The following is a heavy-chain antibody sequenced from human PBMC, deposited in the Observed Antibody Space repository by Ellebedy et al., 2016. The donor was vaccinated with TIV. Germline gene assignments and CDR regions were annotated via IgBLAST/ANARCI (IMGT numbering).Heavy chain of an antibody. D-gene: IGHD1-7*01. V-gene: IGHV1-8*01. CDR3: ARGGRKLYNWNYGSYYYHYMDV. CDR2: MNPNSGNT. J-gene: IGHJ6*03. CDR1: GYTFTSYD. Sequence: ASVKVSXXASGYTFTSYDNNWVRQATGQGLEWMGWMNPNSGNTGYAQKFQGRVTMTRNTSISTAYMELSSLRSEDTAVYYCARGGRKLYNWNYGSYYYHYMDVWGKGTTVTVSS.